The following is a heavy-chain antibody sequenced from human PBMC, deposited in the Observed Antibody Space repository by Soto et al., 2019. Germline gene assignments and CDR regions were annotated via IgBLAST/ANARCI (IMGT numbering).Heavy chain of an antibody. Sequence: QVQLVQSGAEVKKPGASVKVSCKVSGYTLAELSMHWVRQAPGKGLEWMGGLDPEDGVTVYAQKFQVRLTMAEDTSTDTAYMELSSLTSEDTAFYYCAADMVNVLTSYPPLGYWGQGTLVTVSS. V-gene: IGHV1-24*01. CDR1: GYTLAELS. CDR2: LDPEDGVT. D-gene: IGHD3-9*01. J-gene: IGHJ4*02. CDR3: AADMVNVLTSYPPLGY.